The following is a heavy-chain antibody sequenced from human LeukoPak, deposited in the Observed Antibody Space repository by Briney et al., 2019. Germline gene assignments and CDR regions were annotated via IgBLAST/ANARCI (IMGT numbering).Heavy chain of an antibody. CDR2: ISVSSNTM. V-gene: IGHV3-48*01. D-gene: IGHD3-3*01. CDR3: AKSVVYYDFWSLPNDY. J-gene: IGHJ4*02. Sequence: PGGSLRLSCAASGFIFSTYTMNWVRQAPGKGLEWVSYISVSSNTMTYADSVKGRFTISRDNAKNSLYLQMNSLRAEDTAVYYCAKSVVYYDFWSLPNDYWGQGTLVTVSS. CDR1: GFIFSTYT.